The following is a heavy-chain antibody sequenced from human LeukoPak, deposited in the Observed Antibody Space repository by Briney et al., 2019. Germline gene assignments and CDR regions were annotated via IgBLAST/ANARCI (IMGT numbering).Heavy chain of an antibody. CDR3: ARLAYCSGGSCPDPYYYYYGMDV. CDR1: GFTFSSYS. J-gene: IGHJ6*02. V-gene: IGHV3-21*01. D-gene: IGHD2-15*01. CDR2: ISSSSSYI. Sequence: GGSLRLSCAASGFTFSSYSMNWVRQAPGKGLEWVSSISSSSSYIYYADSVKGRFTISRDNAKNSLYLQMNSLRAEDTAVYYCARLAYCSGGSCPDPYYYYYGMDVWGQGTTVTVSS.